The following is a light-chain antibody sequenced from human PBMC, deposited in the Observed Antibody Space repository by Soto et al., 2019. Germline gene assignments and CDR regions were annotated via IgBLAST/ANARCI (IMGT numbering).Light chain of an antibody. CDR2: GNS. J-gene: IGLJ1*01. Sequence: QSVLTQPPSVSGAPGQRVTISCTGSSSNIGAGYDVHWYQQLPGTAPKLVMYGNSNRPSGVPDRFSGSKSGTSGSLAITGLQAEDEADYYCQSYDSSLRGFYVFGTGNKVTVL. CDR3: QSYDSSLRGFYV. CDR1: SSNIGAGYD. V-gene: IGLV1-40*01.